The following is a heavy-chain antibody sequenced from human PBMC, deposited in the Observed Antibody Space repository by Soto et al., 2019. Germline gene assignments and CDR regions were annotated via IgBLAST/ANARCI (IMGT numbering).Heavy chain of an antibody. CDR1: GGSISPYY. CDR3: ARGSPLSSSLPLDY. Sequence: QVQLQESGPGLVRPSETLSLTFTVSGGSISPYYWSWIRQPPGQWLEWIGYVYYTGSANSSPSLKSRVTISLDTSKNQFSLNLNSVTAADTAIYFCARGSPLSSSLPLDYWGQGTLVAVSS. D-gene: IGHD2-15*01. J-gene: IGHJ4*02. CDR2: VYYTGSA. V-gene: IGHV4-59*01.